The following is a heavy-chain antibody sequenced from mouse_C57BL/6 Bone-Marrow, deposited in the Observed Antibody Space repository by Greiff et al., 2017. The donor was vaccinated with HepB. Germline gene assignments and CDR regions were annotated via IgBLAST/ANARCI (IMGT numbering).Heavy chain of an antibody. CDR2: IHPNSGST. J-gene: IGHJ4*01. Sequence: VQLQQSGAELVQPGASVKLSCTASGYTFTSYWMHWVKQRPGQGLEWIGMIHPNSGSTNYNEKFKSKATLTVDKSSSTAYMQHSSLTAEDSAVYYCARGIRRSYAMDYWGQGTSVTVSS. V-gene: IGHV1-64*01. CDR3: ARGIRRSYAMDY. D-gene: IGHD1-1*01. CDR1: GYTFTSYW.